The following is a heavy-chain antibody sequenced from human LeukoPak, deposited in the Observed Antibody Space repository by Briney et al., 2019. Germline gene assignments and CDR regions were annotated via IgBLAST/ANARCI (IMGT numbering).Heavy chain of an antibody. J-gene: IGHJ4*02. V-gene: IGHV4-38-2*01. D-gene: IGHD6-6*01. CDR3: VRNSSSGFFDY. CDR1: GYSIRNGDY. CDR2: MYNSVSI. Sequence: SETLSLTCVVSGYSIRNGDYWGWIRQSPGKGLEWIASMYNSVSIHYNPSLKSRVTILVDTSKNEFSLKMRSVTAADTAVYYCVRNSSSGFFDYWGQGTLATVSS.